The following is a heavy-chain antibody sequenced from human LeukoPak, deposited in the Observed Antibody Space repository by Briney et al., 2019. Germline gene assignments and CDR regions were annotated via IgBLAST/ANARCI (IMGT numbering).Heavy chain of an antibody. Sequence: SETLSLTCTVSGGSISSGDYYWSWIRQPPGKGLEWIGYIYYSGSTYYNPSLKSRVTISVDTSKNQFSLKLSSVTAADTAVYYCARAGLGHCTSTSCSTPSYYYMDVWGKGTTVTVSS. CDR3: ARAGLGHCTSTSCSTPSYYYMDV. V-gene: IGHV4-30-4*02. J-gene: IGHJ6*03. CDR1: GGSISSGDYY. CDR2: IYYSGST. D-gene: IGHD2-2*01.